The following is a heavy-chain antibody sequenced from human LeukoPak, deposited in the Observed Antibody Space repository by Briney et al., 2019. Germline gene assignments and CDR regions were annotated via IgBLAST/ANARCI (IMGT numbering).Heavy chain of an antibody. CDR1: GYSFTTYW. J-gene: IGHJ3*02. CDR2: IDPSDSYT. V-gene: IGHV5-10-1*01. CDR3: ATRQLPDAFDI. Sequence: GESLRIFCKSSGYSFTTYWISWVRQMPGKGLEWMVRIDPSDSYTNYSPSFQGHVTISADKSISTAYLQWSTLKASDTAIYYCATRQLPDAFDIWGQGTMVTVSS.